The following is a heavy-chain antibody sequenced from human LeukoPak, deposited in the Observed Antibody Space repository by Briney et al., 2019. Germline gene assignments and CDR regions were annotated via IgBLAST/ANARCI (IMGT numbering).Heavy chain of an antibody. CDR2: IYTSGSS. V-gene: IGHV4-4*07. J-gene: IGHJ4*02. Sequence: PSETLSLTCTVSGGFISSYYWNWIRQPAGKGLEWIGRIYTSGSSNYNPSLKSRVTMSVGTSKNQFSLKLSSVTAADTAVYYCARGIPHARDYFDYWGQGILVTVSS. CDR3: ARGIPHARDYFDY. CDR1: GGFISSYY.